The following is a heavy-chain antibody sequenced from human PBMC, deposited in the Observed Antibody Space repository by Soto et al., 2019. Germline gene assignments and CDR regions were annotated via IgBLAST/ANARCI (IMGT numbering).Heavy chain of an antibody. J-gene: IGHJ5*02. D-gene: IGHD3-10*01. CDR3: ARAALWFGESTQWFDP. CDR2: IIPIFGTA. V-gene: IGHV1-69*13. CDR1: GGTFSSYA. Sequence: ASVKVSCKASGGTFSSYAISWVRQAPGQGLEWMGGIIPIFGTANYAQKFQGRVTITADESTSTAYMELSSLRSEDTAVYYCARAALWFGESTQWFDPWGQGTLVTVSS.